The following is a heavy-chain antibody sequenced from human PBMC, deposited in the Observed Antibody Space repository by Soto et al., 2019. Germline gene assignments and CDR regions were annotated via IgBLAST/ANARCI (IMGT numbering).Heavy chain of an antibody. V-gene: IGHV3-11*04. Sequence: GGSLRLSCAASGFTFSDYYMSWIRQAPGKGLEWVSYISSSGSTIYYADSVKGRFTISRDNAKNTLYLQMNRLRAEDTAVFYCARDQRKWLPTAYGMDVWGQGTTVTVSS. J-gene: IGHJ6*02. CDR2: ISSSGSTI. D-gene: IGHD3-22*01. CDR1: GFTFSDYY. CDR3: ARDQRKWLPTAYGMDV.